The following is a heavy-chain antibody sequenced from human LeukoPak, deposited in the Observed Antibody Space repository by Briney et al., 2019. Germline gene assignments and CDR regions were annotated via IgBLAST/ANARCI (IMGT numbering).Heavy chain of an antibody. CDR2: ISGSGGST. Sequence: GGALRISCAAPGFTFSSYAMSWGRQAPGEGVEWGSAISGSGGSTYYADSVKGRFTISRDNSKNTLYLQMNSLRAEDTAVYYCAKPSGSYSQDAFDIWGQGTMVTVSS. CDR3: AKPSGSYSQDAFDI. V-gene: IGHV3-23*01. D-gene: IGHD1-26*01. CDR1: GFTFSSYA. J-gene: IGHJ3*02.